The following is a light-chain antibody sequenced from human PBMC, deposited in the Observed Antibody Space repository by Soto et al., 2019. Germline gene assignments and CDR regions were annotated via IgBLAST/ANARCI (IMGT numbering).Light chain of an antibody. J-gene: IGKJ1*01. CDR3: QQYAGSPST. V-gene: IGKV3-20*01. CDR2: GAS. Sequence: EIVLTQSPGTLSLSPGERATLSCRASQSVSNSYLAWCQQKPGQGPRLLIYGASSRATGIPDRFSGSGSGTDFTLTISRLEPEDFAVYYCQQYAGSPSTFGQGTKVEI. CDR1: QSVSNSY.